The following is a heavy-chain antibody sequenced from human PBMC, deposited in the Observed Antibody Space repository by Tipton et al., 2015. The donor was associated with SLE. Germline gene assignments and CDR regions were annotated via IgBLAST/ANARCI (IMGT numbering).Heavy chain of an antibody. J-gene: IGHJ3*02. D-gene: IGHD3-10*01. CDR1: GFTFSNNW. Sequence: SLRLSCAASGFTFSNNWMTWVRQAPGKGLEWVAHIGQDGGEDFYVDSVRCRFIISRDNAKNSLYLQMNSLSAEDTAVYYCAREYQGSFYVNGAFDIWGQGTMVTVSS. CDR3: AREYQGSFYVNGAFDI. CDR2: IGQDGGED. V-gene: IGHV3-7*01.